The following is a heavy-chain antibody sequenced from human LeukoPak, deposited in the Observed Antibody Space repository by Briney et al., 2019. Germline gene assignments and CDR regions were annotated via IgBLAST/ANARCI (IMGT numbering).Heavy chain of an antibody. CDR2: IIPIFGSA. Sequence: SVKVSCKASGGTFSSYAISWVRQAPGQGLEWMGRIIPIFGSANYAQKSQGRVTTTTDDSTSPAYMELSSLRSEDTAVYYCARDQRSSSSPYYYYYYMDVWGKGPTVTVSS. CDR3: ARDQRSSSSPYYYYYYMDV. D-gene: IGHD6-6*01. V-gene: IGHV1-69*05. CDR1: GGTFSSYA. J-gene: IGHJ6*03.